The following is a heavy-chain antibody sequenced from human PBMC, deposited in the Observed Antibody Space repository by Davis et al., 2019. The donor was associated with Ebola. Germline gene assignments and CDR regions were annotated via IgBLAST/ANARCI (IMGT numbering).Heavy chain of an antibody. CDR3: ARDSTHYGDFAFDI. Sequence: AASVKVSCKASGYTFTSYVISWVRQAPGQGLEWMGWISAYNGNTNYAQKLQGRVTMTTDTSTSTAYMELRSLRSDDTAVYYCARDSTHYGDFAFDIWGQGTMVTVSS. J-gene: IGHJ3*02. CDR1: GYTFTSYV. V-gene: IGHV1-18*01. CDR2: ISAYNGNT. D-gene: IGHD4-17*01.